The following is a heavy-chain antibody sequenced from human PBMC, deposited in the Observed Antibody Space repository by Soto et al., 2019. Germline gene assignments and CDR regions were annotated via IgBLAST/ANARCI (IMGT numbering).Heavy chain of an antibody. V-gene: IGHV1-46*01. J-gene: IGHJ6*02. Sequence: ASVKVSCKASGYTFTSYYMHWVRQAPGQGLEWMGIINPSGGSTSYAQKFQGRVTMTRDTSTSTVYMELSSLRSEDTAVYYCARDLSITIFGVVITNYYYYYGMDVWGQRTTVTVSS. CDR3: ARDLSITIFGVVITNYYYYYGMDV. CDR2: INPSGGST. CDR1: GYTFTSYY. D-gene: IGHD3-3*01.